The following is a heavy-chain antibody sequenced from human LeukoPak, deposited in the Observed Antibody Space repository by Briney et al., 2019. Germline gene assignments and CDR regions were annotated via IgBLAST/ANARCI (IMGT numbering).Heavy chain of an antibody. CDR1: GFTFSSYG. Sequence: PGRPLRLSCAASGFTFSSYGMHWVRQAPGKGLEWVAIISYDGSNTYYADSVKGRFTISRDNFKNTLYLQMNSLRAEDTAVYYCAKLGGGYYDSSGYYGNYDFDYWGQGTLVTVSS. D-gene: IGHD3-22*01. CDR3: AKLGGGYYDSSGYYGNYDFDY. CDR2: ISYDGSNT. V-gene: IGHV3-30*18. J-gene: IGHJ4*02.